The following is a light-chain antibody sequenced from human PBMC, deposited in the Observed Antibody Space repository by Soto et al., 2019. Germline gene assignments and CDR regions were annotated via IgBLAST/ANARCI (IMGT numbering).Light chain of an antibody. J-gene: IGLJ1*01. CDR3: SSYARSHNYV. CDR2: DVT. V-gene: IGLV2-14*01. CDR1: SSDVGGYSY. Sequence: QSVLTQPASVSGSPGQSITISCTGTSSDVGGYSYVSWFQQHPGKVPKLMIYDVTNRPSGVSNRFAASKSGNTASLTISGLQAEDEADYYCSSYARSHNYVFGSGTKLTVL.